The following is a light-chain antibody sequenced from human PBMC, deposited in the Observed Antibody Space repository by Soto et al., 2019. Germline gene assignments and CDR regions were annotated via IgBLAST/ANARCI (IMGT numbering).Light chain of an antibody. CDR1: SSNIGAGYD. J-gene: IGLJ2*01. V-gene: IGLV1-40*01. Sequence: QSVLTQPPSVSGAPGQRVTISCTGSSSNIGAGYDVHWYQQLPGTAPKLLTYGNSNRPSGVPDRFSGSKSGTSASLAITGLQAEDEADYYCQSYDSSLRAVVFGGGTKLTVL. CDR3: QSYDSSLRAVV. CDR2: GNS.